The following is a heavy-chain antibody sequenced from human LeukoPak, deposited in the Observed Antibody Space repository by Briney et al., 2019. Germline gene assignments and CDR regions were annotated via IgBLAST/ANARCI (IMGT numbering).Heavy chain of an antibody. Sequence: PGGSLRLSCTASGFTFSDYYMTWIRQAPGKGLEWLSYISGSGSTMSYVDSVKGRFTISRDNAKNSLYLQIDSLRAEDTAMYYCARDRQFRLHDPWGQGTLVTVSS. D-gene: IGHD3-16*01. CDR3: ARDRQFRLHDP. V-gene: IGHV3-11*01. CDR1: GFTFSDYY. CDR2: ISGSGSTM. J-gene: IGHJ5*02.